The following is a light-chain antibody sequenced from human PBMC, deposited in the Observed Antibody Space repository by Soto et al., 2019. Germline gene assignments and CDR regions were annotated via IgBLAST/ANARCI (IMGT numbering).Light chain of an antibody. CDR2: KAS. J-gene: IGKJ1*01. CDR3: QQYSTYTWT. CDR1: QSISSW. Sequence: DLPMTQSPSTLSASVGDRVTITCRASQSISSWLAWYQQKPGKAPKLLIYKASSLESGVPSRFSGSGSGTEFTLTISSLQPDDFATYYCQQYSTYTWTFGQGTKVEIK. V-gene: IGKV1-5*03.